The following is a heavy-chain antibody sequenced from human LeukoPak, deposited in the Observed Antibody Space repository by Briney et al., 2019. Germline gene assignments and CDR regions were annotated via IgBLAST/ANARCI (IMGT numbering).Heavy chain of an antibody. D-gene: IGHD3-16*01. CDR1: GFTFSSYS. J-gene: IGHJ3*02. CDR2: ISSSSSTI. CDR3: ARGHDYDNDAFDI. Sequence: GGSLRLSCAASGFTFSSYSMNWVRQAPGKGLEWVSYISSSSSTIYYADSVKGRFTISRDNAKNSLYLQMNSLRAEDTAVYYCARGHDYDNDAFDIWGQGTMVTVSS. V-gene: IGHV3-48*01.